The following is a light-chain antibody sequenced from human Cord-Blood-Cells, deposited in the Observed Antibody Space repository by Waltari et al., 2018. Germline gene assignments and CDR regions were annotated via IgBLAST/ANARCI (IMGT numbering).Light chain of an antibody. Sequence: QSALTQPASVSGSPGQSITISCTGTSSDVGGYNYVSWYQQHPGKAPKVMSYDVSKRPSGVSNRFSGSKSGNTASLTISGLQAEDEADYYCSSYTSSSTWVFGGGTKLTVL. CDR1: SSDVGGYNY. CDR3: SSYTSSSTWV. J-gene: IGLJ3*02. V-gene: IGLV2-14*01. CDR2: DVS.